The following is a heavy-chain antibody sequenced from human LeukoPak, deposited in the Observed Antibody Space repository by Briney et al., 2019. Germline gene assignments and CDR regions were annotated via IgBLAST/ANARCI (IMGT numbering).Heavy chain of an antibody. D-gene: IGHD3-10*01. V-gene: IGHV1-69*05. CDR2: IIPIFGTA. J-gene: IGHJ4*02. CDR3: ARSYYYYGSGSPSDY. CDR1: GGTFSSYA. Sequence: ASVKVSCKASGGTFSSYAISWVRQAPGKGLEWMGGIIPIFGTANYAQKFQGRVTITTDESTSTAYMELSSLRSEDTAVYYCARSYYYYGSGSPSDYWGQGTLVTVSS.